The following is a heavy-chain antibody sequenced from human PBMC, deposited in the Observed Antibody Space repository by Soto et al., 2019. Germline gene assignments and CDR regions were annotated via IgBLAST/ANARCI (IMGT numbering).Heavy chain of an antibody. Sequence: ASVKVSCKASGYTFTSYGISWVRQAPGQGLEWMGWISAYNGNTNYAQKLQGRVTMTTDTSTSTAYMELRSLRSDDTAVYYCAGDQPTIFGVVPDAFDIWGQGTMVTVSS. CDR1: GYTFTSYG. V-gene: IGHV1-18*01. J-gene: IGHJ3*02. CDR2: ISAYNGNT. D-gene: IGHD3-3*01. CDR3: AGDQPTIFGVVPDAFDI.